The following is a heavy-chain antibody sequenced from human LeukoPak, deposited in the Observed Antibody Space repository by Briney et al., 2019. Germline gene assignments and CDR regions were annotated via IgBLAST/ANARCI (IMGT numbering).Heavy chain of an antibody. CDR2: IIPIFGTA. V-gene: IGHV1-69*05. Sequence: SVKVSCKASGYTFTSYYMHWVRQAPGQGLEWMGRIIPIFGTANYAQKFQGRVTITTDESTSTAYMELGSLRSEDTAVYYCARSYYYDSSGYYWVPFDYWGQGTLVTVSS. CDR1: GYTFTSYY. D-gene: IGHD3-22*01. CDR3: ARSYYYDSSGYYWVPFDY. J-gene: IGHJ4*02.